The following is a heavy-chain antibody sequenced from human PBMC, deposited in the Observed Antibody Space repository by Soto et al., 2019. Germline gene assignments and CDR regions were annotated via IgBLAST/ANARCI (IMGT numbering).Heavy chain of an antibody. D-gene: IGHD1-26*01. V-gene: IGHV1-3*01. Sequence: QVQLVQSGAEVKKPGASVKVSCKASGYTFTSYAMHWVRQAPGQRLEWMGWINAGNGNTKYSQKFQGRVTITRDTSASTAYMELSSXRSEDTAVYYCARGGSLYWYFDLWGRGTLVTVSS. CDR3: ARGGSLYWYFDL. CDR1: GYTFTSYA. J-gene: IGHJ2*01. CDR2: INAGNGNT.